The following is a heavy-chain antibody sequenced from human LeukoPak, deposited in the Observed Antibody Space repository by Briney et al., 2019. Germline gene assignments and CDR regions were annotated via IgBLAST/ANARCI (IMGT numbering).Heavy chain of an antibody. J-gene: IGHJ4*02. CDR3: ARLGSPFGWYGTIDY. D-gene: IGHD6-19*01. CDR1: GFTVSSNY. V-gene: IGHV3-66*01. Sequence: GGSLRLSCRTSGFTVSSNYMGWVRQAPGKGLEWVSVIYSGGRTYYTDAVKGRFTISRDNTKNTLFLEMNNMRVEDTAVYYCARLGSPFGWYGTIDYWGQGTLVTVSS. CDR2: IYSGGRT.